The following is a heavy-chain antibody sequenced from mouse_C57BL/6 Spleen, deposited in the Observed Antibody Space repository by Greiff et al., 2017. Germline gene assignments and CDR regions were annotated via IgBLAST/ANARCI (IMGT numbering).Heavy chain of an antibody. D-gene: IGHD1-1*01. CDR3: ARQDYGSSFYAMDY. J-gene: IGHJ4*01. CDR1: GFTFSDYG. V-gene: IGHV5-17*01. Sequence: EVQVVESGGGLVKPGGSLKLSCAASGFTFSDYGMHWVRQAPEKGLEWVAYISSGSSTIYYADTVKGRFTISRDNAKNTLFLQMTSLRSEDTAMYYCARQDYGSSFYAMDYWGQGTSVTVSS. CDR2: ISSGSSTI.